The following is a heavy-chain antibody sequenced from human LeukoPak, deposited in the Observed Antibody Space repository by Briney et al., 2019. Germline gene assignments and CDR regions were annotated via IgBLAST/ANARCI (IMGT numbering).Heavy chain of an antibody. V-gene: IGHV3-9*01. CDR2: ISWNSCSI. D-gene: IGHD3-3*01. J-gene: IGHJ6*03. CDR3: AKGAYYDFWSGFYMDV. CDR1: GFTFDDYA. Sequence: GRSLRLSCAASGFTFDDYAMHWVRQAPGKGLEWVSGISWNSCSIGYADSVKGRFTISRDNATNSLYLQMNSLRAEDTALYYCAKGAYYDFWSGFYMDVWGKGTTVTVSS.